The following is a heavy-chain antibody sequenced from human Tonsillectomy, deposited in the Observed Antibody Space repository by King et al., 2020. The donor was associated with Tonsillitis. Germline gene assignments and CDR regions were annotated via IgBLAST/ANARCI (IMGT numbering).Heavy chain of an antibody. D-gene: IGHD4/OR15-4a*01. Sequence: VQLVQSGAEVKKPGASVRVSCKVSGDTPSEVSVHWVRQAPGKGLEWMGGVAPENGETIYAQNFPDRVIMTEDTSTDTAYMDLSSLISEDTAVYYCATGHDLGAHAHWGQGTLVTVSS. CDR1: GDTPSEVS. J-gene: IGHJ4*02. CDR3: ATGHDLGAHAH. CDR2: VAPENGET. V-gene: IGHV1-24*01.